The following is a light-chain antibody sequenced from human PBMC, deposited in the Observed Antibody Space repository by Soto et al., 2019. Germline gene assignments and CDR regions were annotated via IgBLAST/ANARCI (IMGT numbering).Light chain of an antibody. CDR2: EGS. V-gene: IGLV2-23*01. Sequence: QSALTQPASVSGSPGQSTTISCTGTSSDVGSYNLVSWYQQHPGKAPKLMIYEGSKRPSGVSNRFSGSKSGNTASLTISGLQAEDEAHYYCCSYAGSSTFYVFGTGTKLTVL. CDR1: SSDVGSYNL. J-gene: IGLJ1*01. CDR3: CSYAGSSTFYV.